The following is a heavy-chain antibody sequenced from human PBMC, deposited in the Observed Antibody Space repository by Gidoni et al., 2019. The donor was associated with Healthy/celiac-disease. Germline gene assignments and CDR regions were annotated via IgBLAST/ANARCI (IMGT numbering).Heavy chain of an antibody. V-gene: IGHV3-23*01. Sequence: EVQLLESGGGLVQPGGSLRLSCAASGFTFSSYAMSWVRQAPGKGLEWVSAISGSGGSTYYADSVKGRFTISRDNSKNTLYLQMNSLRAEDTAVYYCAKWQQPWGIFGVVIARRGYFDYWGQGTLVTVSS. CDR3: AKWQQPWGIFGVVIARRGYFDY. J-gene: IGHJ4*02. D-gene: IGHD3-3*01. CDR2: ISGSGGST. CDR1: GFTFSSYA.